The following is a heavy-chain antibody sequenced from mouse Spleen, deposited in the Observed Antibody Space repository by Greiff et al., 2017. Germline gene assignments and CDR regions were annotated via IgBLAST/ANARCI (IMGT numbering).Heavy chain of an antibody. CDR1: GYTFTSYW. V-gene: IGHV1-52*01. Sequence: VQLQQPGAELVRPGSSVKLSCKASGYTFTSYWMHWVKQRPIQGLEWIGNIDPSDSETHYNQKFKDKATLTVDKSSSTAYMQLSSLTSEDSAVYYCARSAYGNYVLFDYWGQGTTLTVSS. D-gene: IGHD2-1*01. CDR3: ARSAYGNYVLFDY. CDR2: IDPSDSET. J-gene: IGHJ2*01.